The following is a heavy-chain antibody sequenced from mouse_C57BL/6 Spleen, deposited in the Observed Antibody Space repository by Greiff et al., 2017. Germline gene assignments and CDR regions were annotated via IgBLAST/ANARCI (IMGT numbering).Heavy chain of an antibody. D-gene: IGHD1-1*01. CDR1: GYTFTDYN. Sequence: EVQLQQSGPELVKPGASVKMSCKASGYTFTDYNLHWVKQSHGKSLEWIGYINPNNGGTSYNQKFKGKATLTVNKSSSTAYMERRSLTSEDSAVYYCATPSDYYGSGYEYYFDYWGQGTTLTVSA. CDR2: INPNNGGT. V-gene: IGHV1-22*01. CDR3: ATPSDYYGSGYEYYFDY. J-gene: IGHJ2*01.